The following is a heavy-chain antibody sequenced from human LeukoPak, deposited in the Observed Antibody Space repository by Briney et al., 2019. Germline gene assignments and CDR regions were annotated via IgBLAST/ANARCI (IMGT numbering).Heavy chain of an antibody. V-gene: IGHV3-30*02. CDR2: IRFYGSTK. CDR3: AKSSYCSSTSCYLPLDY. D-gene: IGHD2-2*01. J-gene: IGHJ4*02. CDR1: GFTFSSYG. Sequence: PWGSLTLSCAASGFTFSSYGMHWVRQAPAKGLAWVAFIRFYGSTKYYADSVKGRYTISRDNSENTLYLQMNSLRAEDTAVYYSAKSSYCSSTSCYLPLDYWGQGALVSVSS.